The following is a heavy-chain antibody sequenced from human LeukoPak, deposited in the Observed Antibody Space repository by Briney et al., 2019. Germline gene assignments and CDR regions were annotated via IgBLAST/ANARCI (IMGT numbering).Heavy chain of an antibody. CDR1: GFTFSSYS. CDR2: ISSSSSYI. Sequence: PGGSLRLSCAASGFTFSSYSMNWVRQAPGKGLEWVSSISSSSSYIYYADSVKGRFTISRDNSKNTLYLQMNSLRAEDTAVYYCARGPKSDAFDIWGQGTMVTVSS. J-gene: IGHJ3*02. V-gene: IGHV3-21*01. CDR3: ARGPKSDAFDI.